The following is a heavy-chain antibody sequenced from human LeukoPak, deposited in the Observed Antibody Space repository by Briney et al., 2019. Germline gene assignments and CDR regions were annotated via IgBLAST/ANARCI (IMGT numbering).Heavy chain of an antibody. J-gene: IGHJ5*02. D-gene: IGHD6-19*01. Sequence: SETLSLTCTVSGGSISSSSYYWGWIRQPPGKGLEWIGSIYYSGSTYYNPSLKSRVTISVDTSKNQFSLKLSSVTAADTAVYYCARHVPSGWYWLDPWGQGTLVTVSS. CDR3: ARHVPSGWYWLDP. V-gene: IGHV4-39*01. CDR1: GGSISSSSYY. CDR2: IYYSGST.